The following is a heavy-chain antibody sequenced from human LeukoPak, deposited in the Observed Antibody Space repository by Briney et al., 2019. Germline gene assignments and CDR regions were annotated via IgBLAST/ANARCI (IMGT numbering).Heavy chain of an antibody. J-gene: IGHJ4*02. CDR2: IYYSGST. D-gene: IGHD5-18*01. CDR3: AIGRRMDTAMVEGYYFDY. V-gene: IGHV4-30-4*01. Sequence: SETLSLTCTVSGGSISSGDYYWSWLRQPPGKGLEWIGYIYYSGSTYYNPSLKSRVTISVDTSKNQFSLKLSSVTAADTAVYYCAIGRRMDTAMVEGYYFDYWGQGTLVTVSS. CDR1: GGSISSGDYY.